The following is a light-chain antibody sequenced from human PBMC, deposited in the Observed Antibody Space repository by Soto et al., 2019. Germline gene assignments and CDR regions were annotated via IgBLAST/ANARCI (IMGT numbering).Light chain of an antibody. V-gene: IGLV1-47*02. CDR3: ATWDDSLSGHYV. J-gene: IGLJ1*01. CDR2: SNN. CDR1: SSNIGSNY. Sequence: QSVLTQPPSASGTPGQRVTISCSGSSSNIGSNYVCWYQHLPGTAPKLLIYSNNQRPSGVPDRFPGSKSGTSASLAISGLRSEDEADYYCATWDDSLSGHYVFGTGTKVTVL.